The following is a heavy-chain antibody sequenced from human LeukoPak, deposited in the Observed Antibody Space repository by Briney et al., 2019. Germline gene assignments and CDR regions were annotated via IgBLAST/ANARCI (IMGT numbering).Heavy chain of an antibody. D-gene: IGHD3-10*01. J-gene: IGHJ4*02. Sequence: GGSLRLSCAASGFTFSSYGMHWVRQAPGKGLEWVAVIWYDGSNKYYADSVKGRFTISRDNSKNTLYLQMNSLRAEDTAVYYCARDQGEIWFGELLVQIDYWGQGTLVTISS. CDR3: ARDQGEIWFGELLVQIDY. CDR2: IWYDGSNK. V-gene: IGHV3-33*01. CDR1: GFTFSSYG.